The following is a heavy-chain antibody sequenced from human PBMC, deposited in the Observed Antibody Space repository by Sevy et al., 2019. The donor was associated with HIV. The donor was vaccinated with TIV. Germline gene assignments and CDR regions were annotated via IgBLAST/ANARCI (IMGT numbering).Heavy chain of an antibody. V-gene: IGHV3-33*01. J-gene: IGHJ6*02. CDR3: AYEHARGGWSEFYYDGMDD. Sequence: GGSLRLSCAASGFTFSSYGMHWVRQAPGKGLEWVAVIWYDGSNKYYADSVKGRFTISRDNSKNTLYLQMNSLRAEDTAEYYCAYEHARGGWSEFYYDGMDDWGQGTTVTVSS. D-gene: IGHD6-19*01. CDR2: IWYDGSNK. CDR1: GFTFSSYG.